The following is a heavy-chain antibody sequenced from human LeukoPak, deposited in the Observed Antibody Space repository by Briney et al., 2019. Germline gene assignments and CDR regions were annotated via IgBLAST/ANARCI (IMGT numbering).Heavy chain of an antibody. CDR3: AKDRGPVRAEYFQL. Sequence: GGSLRLSCAASGFIFRGYGLHWVRQAPGKGLEWVAVILYDGSDKYYAGSVKGRFTISRDNSKNTVSLQMNSLRVEDTAVYYCAKDRGPVRAEYFQLWARAPWSPSPQ. V-gene: IGHV3-30*18. CDR2: ILYDGSDK. D-gene: IGHD3-10*01. CDR1: GFIFRGYG. J-gene: IGHJ1*01.